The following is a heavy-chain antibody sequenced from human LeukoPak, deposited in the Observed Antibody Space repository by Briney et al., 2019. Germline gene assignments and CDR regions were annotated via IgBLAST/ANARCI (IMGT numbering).Heavy chain of an antibody. CDR3: AREAHDFGVPGYMDV. V-gene: IGHV4-39*02. CDR1: GGSISSSSYY. J-gene: IGHJ6*03. D-gene: IGHD3-3*01. Sequence: SETLSLTCTVSGGSISSSSYYWGWIRQPPGKGLEWIGSIYYSGSTYYNPSLKSRVTISVDTSKNQFSLKLSSVTAADTAVYYCAREAHDFGVPGYMDVWGKGATVTVSS. CDR2: IYYSGST.